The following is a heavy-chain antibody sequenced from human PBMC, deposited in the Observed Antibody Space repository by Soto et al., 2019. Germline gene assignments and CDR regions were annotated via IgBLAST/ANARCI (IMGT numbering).Heavy chain of an antibody. D-gene: IGHD2-2*01. V-gene: IGHV4-59*01. CDR2: IYYSGST. J-gene: IGHJ5*02. CDR1: GGSISSYY. CDR3: ARNGDIVVVPAAPHWFDP. Sequence: PSETLSLTCTVSGGSISSYYWSWIRQPPGKGLEWIGYIYYSGSTNYNPSLKSRVTISVDTSKNQFSLKLSSVTAADTAVYYCARNGDIVVVPAAPHWFDPWGQGTLVTVSS.